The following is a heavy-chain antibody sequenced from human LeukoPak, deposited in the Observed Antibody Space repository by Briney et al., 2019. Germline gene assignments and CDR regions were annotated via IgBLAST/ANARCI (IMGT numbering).Heavy chain of an antibody. V-gene: IGHV3-30*02. CDR2: IRSDGSNK. CDR3: AKRRGLELLYYYYMDV. J-gene: IGHJ6*03. D-gene: IGHD1-7*01. CDR1: GFSFSNYG. Sequence: GGSLRLSCAASGFSFSNYGMYWVRQAPGKGLEWVSFIRSDGSNKYYADSVKGRFTISRDNSKNTLFLQMNSLRAEDTAVYYCAKRRGLELLYYYYMDVWGKGTTVTVSS.